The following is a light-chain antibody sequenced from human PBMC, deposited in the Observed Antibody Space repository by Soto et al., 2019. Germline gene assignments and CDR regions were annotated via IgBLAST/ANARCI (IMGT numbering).Light chain of an antibody. V-gene: IGLV1-44*01. J-gene: IGLJ1*01. CDR3: ASWDDSLKGYV. Sequence: QAVVTQPPSASGTPGQRVTISCSGSSSSIGSNTVNWYQHLPGTAPKLLIYTNNQRPSGVPDRFSGSKSGTSASLAISGLQSEDEADYYCASWDDSLKGYVFGTATKLTV. CDR2: TNN. CDR1: SSSIGSNT.